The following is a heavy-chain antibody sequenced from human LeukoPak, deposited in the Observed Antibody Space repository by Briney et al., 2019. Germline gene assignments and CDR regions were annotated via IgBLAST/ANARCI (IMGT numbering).Heavy chain of an antibody. V-gene: IGHV3-9*01. Sequence: GRSLRLSCAASGFTFDDYAMHWVRQAPGKGLEWVSGISWNSGSIGYADSVKGRFTISRDNAKNSLYLQMNSLRAEDTALYYCAKGFGAAGLDAFDIWGQGTMVTVSS. D-gene: IGHD6-13*01. CDR1: GFTFDDYA. CDR2: ISWNSGSI. J-gene: IGHJ3*02. CDR3: AKGFGAAGLDAFDI.